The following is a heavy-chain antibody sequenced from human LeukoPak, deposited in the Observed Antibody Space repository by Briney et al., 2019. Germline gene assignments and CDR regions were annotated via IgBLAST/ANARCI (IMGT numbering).Heavy chain of an antibody. CDR3: ATLHYSYCGGDCYGAIYFDY. CDR1: GYTLTELS. CDR2: FDPEDGET. J-gene: IGHJ4*02. D-gene: IGHD2-21*02. V-gene: IGHV1-24*01. Sequence: ASVKVSCKVSGYTLTELSMHWVRQAPGKGLEWMGGFDPEDGETIYAQKFQGRVTMTEDTSTDTAYMELSSLRSEDTAVYYCATLHYSYCGGDCYGAIYFDYWGQGTLVTVPS.